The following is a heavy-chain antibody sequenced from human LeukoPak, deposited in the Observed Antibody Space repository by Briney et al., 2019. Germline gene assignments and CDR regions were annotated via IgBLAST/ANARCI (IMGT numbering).Heavy chain of an antibody. V-gene: IGHV3-13*01. J-gene: IGHJ3*02. CDR2: IDTAGDT. Sequence: GGSLRLSCAASGFSFSTHDMHWVRQAAGKGLEWVSGIDTAGDTHYPGSVKGRFTISRENAKNSLYLQMNSLRAGDTAVYYCARAAFSGYGTDAFDIWGQGTVVTVSS. D-gene: IGHD5-12*01. CDR1: GFSFSTHD. CDR3: ARAAFSGYGTDAFDI.